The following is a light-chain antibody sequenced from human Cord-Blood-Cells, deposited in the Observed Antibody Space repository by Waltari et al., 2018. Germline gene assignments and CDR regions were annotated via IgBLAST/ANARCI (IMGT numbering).Light chain of an antibody. CDR2: AAS. CDR1: QSISSW. CDR3: QQYNSYLFT. V-gene: IGKV1-5*01. Sequence: GDRVPITCRASQSISSWLAWYQQKPGKAPKLLIYAASSLESGVPSRFSGSGSGTEFTLTISSLQPDDFATYYCQQYNSYLFTFGPGTKVDIK. J-gene: IGKJ3*01.